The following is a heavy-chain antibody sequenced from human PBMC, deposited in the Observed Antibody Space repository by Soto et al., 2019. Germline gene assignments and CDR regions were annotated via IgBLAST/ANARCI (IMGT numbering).Heavy chain of an antibody. CDR1: GFSLSTSGVG. CDR3: AHRYCSSGCYAFFDY. CDR2: IYWDDDK. J-gene: IGHJ4*02. Sequence: QITLKESGPTLVKPTQTLTLTCTFSGFSLSTSGVGVGWIRQPPGKALGWLALIYWDDDKRYSPSLKSRLTVTKDTSKNQVVLIMTNMDPVDTATYYCAHRYCSSGCYAFFDYWGQGTLVTVSS. V-gene: IGHV2-5*02. D-gene: IGHD2-2*01.